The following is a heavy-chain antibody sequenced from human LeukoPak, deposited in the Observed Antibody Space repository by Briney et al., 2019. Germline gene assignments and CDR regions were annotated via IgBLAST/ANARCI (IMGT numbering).Heavy chain of an antibody. CDR1: GFTFSSYA. D-gene: IGHD3-22*01. CDR3: AKALYGRITMIVVVITPFDY. CDR2: IGASGGST. Sequence: GGSLRLSCATSGFTFSSYAMSWVRQAPGKGLEWVSGIGASGGSTYYADSVKGRFTISRDNSKNTLYLQMNSLRAEDTAVYYCAKALYGRITMIVVVITPFDYWGQGTLVTVSS. J-gene: IGHJ4*02. V-gene: IGHV3-23*01.